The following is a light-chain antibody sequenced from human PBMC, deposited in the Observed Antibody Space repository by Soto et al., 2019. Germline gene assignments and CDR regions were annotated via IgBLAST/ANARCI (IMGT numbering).Light chain of an antibody. CDR1: QLFSSN. V-gene: IGKV3-20*01. CDR3: QLYGSSPPRYT. J-gene: IGKJ2*01. CDR2: AAS. Sequence: EIVMMQSPATLSVSPGARVPLSCRARQLFSSNLAWYQHNPGQAPRLLFYAASARATGIPDRFSGSGSGTDFTLTISRLEPEDFAVYFCQLYGSSPPRYTFGQGTKVDI.